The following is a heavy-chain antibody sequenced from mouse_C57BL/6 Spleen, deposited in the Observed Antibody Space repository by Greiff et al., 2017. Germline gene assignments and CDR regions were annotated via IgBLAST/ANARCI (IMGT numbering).Heavy chain of an antibody. V-gene: IGHV1-82*01. J-gene: IGHJ4*01. CDR2: IYPGDGDT. D-gene: IGHD2-4*01. Sequence: VQLQQSGPELVKPGASVKISCKASGYAFSSSWMNWVKQRPGKGLEWIGRIYPGDGDTKYNGKFKGKATLTADNASITAFLHHSRLTSDDPAVYFCARSIYDCDEPYYAMDYWGQGTSVTVSS. CDR1: GYAFSSSW. CDR3: ARSIYDCDEPYYAMDY.